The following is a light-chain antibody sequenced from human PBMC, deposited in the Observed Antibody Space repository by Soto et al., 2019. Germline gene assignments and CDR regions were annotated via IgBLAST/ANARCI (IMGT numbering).Light chain of an antibody. CDR3: KQYGGSPQT. CDR2: GAS. Sequence: EIVLTQSPGTLALSPGEGATLSCRASQSVSKYLAWYQQKPGQAPRLLIYGASSRATGIPDSFSGSGSGTDVTLTISRLEPEDFAVYYCKQYGGSPQTFGQGTKVEIK. CDR1: QSVSKY. J-gene: IGKJ1*01. V-gene: IGKV3-20*01.